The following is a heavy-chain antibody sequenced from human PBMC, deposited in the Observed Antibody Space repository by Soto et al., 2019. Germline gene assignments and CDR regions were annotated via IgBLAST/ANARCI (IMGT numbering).Heavy chain of an antibody. D-gene: IGHD3-9*01. CDR3: ARAIFLTVPVNWFDP. Sequence: QVQLQQSGPGLVKPSQTLSLTCAISGDSVSSDSAAWNWIRQSPSRGLEWLGRTYYRSKWNNDYALSVESRMIINVDTSKNQVSLQLKSVTPEDTAVYYCARAIFLTVPVNWFDPWGQGTLVTVSS. V-gene: IGHV6-1*01. CDR2: TYYRSKWNN. J-gene: IGHJ5*02. CDR1: GDSVSSDSAA.